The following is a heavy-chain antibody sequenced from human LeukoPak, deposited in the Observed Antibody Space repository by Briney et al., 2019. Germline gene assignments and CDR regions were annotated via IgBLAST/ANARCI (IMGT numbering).Heavy chain of an antibody. V-gene: IGHV3-23*01. CDR3: AKGYSSSSSFDY. Sequence: GGSLRLSCAASGFTFSSYAMSWVRQAPGKGLEWVSALSGSGGTTYYADSVKGRFTISRDNSKNTLYLQMNSLRAEDTAVYYCAKGYSSSSSFDYWGQGTLVTVSS. D-gene: IGHD6-6*01. CDR1: GFTFSSYA. CDR2: LSGSGGTT. J-gene: IGHJ4*02.